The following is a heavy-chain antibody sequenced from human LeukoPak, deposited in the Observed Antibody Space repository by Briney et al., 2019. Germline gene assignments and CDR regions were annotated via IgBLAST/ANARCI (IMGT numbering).Heavy chain of an antibody. V-gene: IGHV3-23*01. Sequence: PGGSLRLSCAASGVTFSSYAMSWVRQAPGKGREGGSAISGSGGSTYYAHSVKGRVTISRDNSKNTLYLQMDSLRAEDTAVYDCANAKTRWLQADCWGQGTLVTVSS. CDR1: GVTFSSYA. D-gene: IGHD5-24*01. CDR2: ISGSGGST. J-gene: IGHJ4*02. CDR3: ANAKTRWLQADC.